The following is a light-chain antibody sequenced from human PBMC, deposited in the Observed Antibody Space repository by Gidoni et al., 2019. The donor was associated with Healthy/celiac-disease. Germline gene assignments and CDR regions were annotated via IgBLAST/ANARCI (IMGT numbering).Light chain of an antibody. J-gene: IGKJ2*01. CDR3: QQSYSTPYT. CDR1: QSISSY. CDR2: AAS. Sequence: DSQMTQSPSSLSASVGDRVTITCRASQSISSYLNWYQQKPGKAPKLLIYAASSLQSGVPSRFSGSGSGTDFTLTISSLQPGDFATYYCQQSYSTPYTFGQGTKLEIK. V-gene: IGKV1-39*01.